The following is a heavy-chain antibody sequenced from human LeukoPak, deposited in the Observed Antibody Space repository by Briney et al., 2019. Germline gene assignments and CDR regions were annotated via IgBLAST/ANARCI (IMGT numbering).Heavy chain of an antibody. CDR1: GFTVRSNY. CDR2: IYSGGST. V-gene: IGHV3-53*01. Sequence: PGGSLRLSCAASGFTVRSNYMSWVRQAPGKGLEWVSVIYSGGSTNYADSVKGRFTISRDNSKNTLYLQMNSLRAEDTAVYYCARWLQSLAYFDHWGQGTLVTVSS. J-gene: IGHJ4*02. CDR3: ARWLQSLAYFDH. D-gene: IGHD5-24*01.